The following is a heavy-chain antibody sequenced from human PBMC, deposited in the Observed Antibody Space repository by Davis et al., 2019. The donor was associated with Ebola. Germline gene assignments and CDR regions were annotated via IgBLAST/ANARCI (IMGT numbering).Heavy chain of an antibody. D-gene: IGHD6-19*01. Sequence: ASVKVSCKTSGYTFTSYDINWVRQATGQGLEWMGWMNPNSGNTGYAQKFQGRVTITRDTSASTAYMELSSLRSEATAVFYCARGKTVAGTRGLSWFDPWGPGTLVTVSS. V-gene: IGHV1-8*01. CDR1: GYTFTSYD. CDR2: MNPNSGNT. J-gene: IGHJ5*02. CDR3: ARGKTVAGTRGLSWFDP.